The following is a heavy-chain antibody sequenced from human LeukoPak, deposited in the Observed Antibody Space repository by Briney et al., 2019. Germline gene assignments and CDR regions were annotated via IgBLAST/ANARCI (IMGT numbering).Heavy chain of an antibody. CDR3: GRVGGRSKAAKGDAFDI. CDR1: GFTFSSYS. CDR2: ISSGSTYM. J-gene: IGHJ3*02. V-gene: IGHV3-21*06. Sequence: GGSLRLSCAASGFTFSSYSMNWVRQAPGKGLEWVSSISSGSTYMYYADSVKGRFTNSRDNAQNSVFLQMNSLRAEDTAVYYCGRVGGRSKAAKGDAFDIWGQGTMVVVSS. D-gene: IGHD6-6*01.